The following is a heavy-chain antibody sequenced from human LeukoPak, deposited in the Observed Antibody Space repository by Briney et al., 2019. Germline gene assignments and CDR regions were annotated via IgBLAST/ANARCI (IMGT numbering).Heavy chain of an antibody. CDR2: IYYSGST. D-gene: IGHD1-26*01. CDR1: GGSISSSSYY. J-gene: IGHJ5*02. V-gene: IGHV4-39*01. CDR3: ARARGGSYGGEFDP. Sequence: SETLSLTCTVSGGSISSSSYYWGWIRQPPGKGLEWIGSIYYSGSTYYSPSLKSRVTISVDTSKNQFSLKLSSVTAADTAVYYCARARGGSYGGEFDPWGQGTLVTVSS.